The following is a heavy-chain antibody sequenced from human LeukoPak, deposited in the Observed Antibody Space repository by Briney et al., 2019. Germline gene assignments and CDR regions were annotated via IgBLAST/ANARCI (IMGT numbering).Heavy chain of an antibody. V-gene: IGHV1-2*02. D-gene: IGHD4-11*01. J-gene: IGHJ4*02. CDR3: AREGDQTTNFDY. CDR1: GYTFTGYY. Sequence: ASVKVSCKASGYTFTGYYMHWVRQAPGQGLEWMGWINPNSGGTNYAQKFQGRVTMTRDTSISIAYMELSRLRSDDTAVYHCAREGDQTTNFDYWGQGTLVTVSS. CDR2: INPNSGGT.